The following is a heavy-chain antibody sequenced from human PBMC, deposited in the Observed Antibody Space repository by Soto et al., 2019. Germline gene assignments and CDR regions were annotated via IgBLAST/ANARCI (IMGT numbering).Heavy chain of an antibody. J-gene: IGHJ6*02. Sequence: ASVKVSCKASGYTFTSYGISWVRQAPGQGLEWMGWISAYNGNTNYAQKLQGRVTMTTDTSTSTAYTELRSLRSDDTAVYYCEKNPTNAGSQYVYGLDLWGQGTTVTVSS. CDR1: GYTFTSYG. D-gene: IGHD1-1*01. CDR3: EKNPTNAGSQYVYGLDL. V-gene: IGHV1-18*01. CDR2: ISAYNGNT.